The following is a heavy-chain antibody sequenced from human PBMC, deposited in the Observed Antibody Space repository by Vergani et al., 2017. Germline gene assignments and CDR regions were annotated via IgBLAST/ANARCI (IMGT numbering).Heavy chain of an antibody. CDR1: GFTFSSYG. D-gene: IGHD2-15*01. J-gene: IGHJ6*02. Sequence: QVQLVESGGGVVQPGGSLRLSCAASGFTFSSYGMHWVRQAPGKGLEWVAFIRYDGSNKYYADSVKGRFTISRDNSKNTLYLQMNSLRAEDTAVYYCAKERGRARCGGGGCYSAARCAYCYYGMDVWGQGTTVTVSS. CDR3: AKERGRARCGGGGCYSAARCAYCYYGMDV. CDR2: IRYDGSNK. V-gene: IGHV3-30*02.